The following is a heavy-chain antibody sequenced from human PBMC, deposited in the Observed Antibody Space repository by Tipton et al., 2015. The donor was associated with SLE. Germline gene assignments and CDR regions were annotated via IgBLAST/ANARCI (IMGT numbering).Heavy chain of an antibody. J-gene: IGHJ2*01. V-gene: IGHV4-4*07. CDR2: IYTSGST. CDR3: AGERIPLGQTIMKERDAYFDL. D-gene: IGHD1-1*01. Sequence: TLSLTCTVSGDSIRSYSWNWIRQPAGKRLEWIGRIYTSGSTIYNPSLDSRVTISLDTSQSQVSLTLRSVTAADTAAYFCAGERIPLGQTIMKERDAYFDLWGRGTLGTVSS. CDR1: GDSIRSYS.